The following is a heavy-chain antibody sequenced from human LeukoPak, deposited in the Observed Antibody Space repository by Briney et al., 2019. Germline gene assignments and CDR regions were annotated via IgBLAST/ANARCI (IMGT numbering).Heavy chain of an antibody. CDR1: GFTFSSYA. Sequence: GGSLRLSCAASGFTFSSYAMSWVRQAPGKGLEWVSAISGSGGSTYYADSVKGRFTISRDNAKNLLYLQMNSLRAEDTAVYYCARDPPPDYGDYFDYWGQGTLVTVSS. CDR2: ISGSGGST. CDR3: ARDPPPDYGDYFDY. V-gene: IGHV3-23*01. D-gene: IGHD4-17*01. J-gene: IGHJ4*02.